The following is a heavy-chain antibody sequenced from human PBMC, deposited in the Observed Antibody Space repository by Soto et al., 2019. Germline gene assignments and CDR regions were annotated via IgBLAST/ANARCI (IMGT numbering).Heavy chain of an antibody. CDR2: IYPGDSDT. V-gene: IGHV5-51*01. CDR3: ARGYCTTTICDPWFDP. J-gene: IGHJ5*02. Sequence: PGESLKISCPGVGYSFISYWIGWVRQLPGKGLEWMGIIYPGDSDTRYSPSFQGQVTISADKSITTAYLQWSSLKASDTAMYYCARGYCTTTICDPWFDPWGQGTLVTVSS. D-gene: IGHD2-2*01. CDR1: GYSFISYW.